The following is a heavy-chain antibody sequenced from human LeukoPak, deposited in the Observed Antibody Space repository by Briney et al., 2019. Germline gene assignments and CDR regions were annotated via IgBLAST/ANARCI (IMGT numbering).Heavy chain of an antibody. CDR3: ATTRDYYDSSGYPLDY. V-gene: IGHV1-69*05. CDR1: GGTFSSYA. Sequence: SVKVSCKASGGTFSSYAISWGRQAPGQGLEWMGGIIPIFGTANYAQKFQGRVTITTDESTSTAYMELSSLRSEDTAVYYCATTRDYYDSSGYPLDYWGQGTLVTVSS. J-gene: IGHJ4*02. D-gene: IGHD3-22*01. CDR2: IIPIFGTA.